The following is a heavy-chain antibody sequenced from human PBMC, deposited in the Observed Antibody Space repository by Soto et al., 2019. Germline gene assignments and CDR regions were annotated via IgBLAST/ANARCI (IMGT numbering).Heavy chain of an antibody. V-gene: IGHV3-73*01. CDR3: TKDCSHARDCIAAAASGSYYYGMDV. D-gene: IGHD6-13*01. J-gene: IGHJ6*02. CDR1: GFTFSGSA. Sequence: GGSLRLSCAASGFTFSGSAMHWVRQASGKGLEWVGRIRSKANSYATAYAASVKGRFTISRDDSKNTAYPQMNSLKTEDTAVYYCTKDCSHARDCIAAAASGSYYYGMDVWGQGTTVTVSS. CDR2: IRSKANSYAT.